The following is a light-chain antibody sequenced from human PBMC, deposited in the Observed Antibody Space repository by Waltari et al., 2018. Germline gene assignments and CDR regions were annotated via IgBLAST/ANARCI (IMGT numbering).Light chain of an antibody. Sequence: DIQMTQSPSILSASVGDRLTITCRASQTISIYLALYQQKPGKAPNLLIYKASTLESGVPSRFSGSGSGTEFTLTISSLQPDDFATYYCQQYHSYSPYTFGQGTTLDIK. J-gene: IGKJ2*01. CDR2: KAS. CDR1: QTISIY. CDR3: QQYHSYSPYT. V-gene: IGKV1-5*03.